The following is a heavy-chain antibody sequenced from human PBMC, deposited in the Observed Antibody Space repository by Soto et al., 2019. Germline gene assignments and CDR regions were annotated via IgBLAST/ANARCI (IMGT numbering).Heavy chain of an antibody. D-gene: IGHD4-4*01. CDR2: ISGGGSNT. J-gene: IGHJ4*02. CDR3: AKDRNKYSSSHRGRYFAY. CDR1: GFPFSSYV. Sequence: EVQLLESGGGLVQRGGSLRLSCAASGFPFSSYVMSWVRQAPGKGLEWVSGISGGGSNTFYADSVKGRFTISRDNSKNTLLLQMNSLGAEDTALYYSAKDRNKYSSSHRGRYFAYSGQGIGVTVSS. V-gene: IGHV3-23*01.